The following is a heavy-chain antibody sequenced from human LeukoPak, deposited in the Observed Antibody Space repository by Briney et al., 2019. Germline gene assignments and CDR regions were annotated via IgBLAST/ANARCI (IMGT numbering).Heavy chain of an antibody. V-gene: IGHV4-30-4*08. Sequence: SETLSLTCNVSGGSINTANYYWTWIRQPPGKGLEWIGYISYSGTPYYNPSLNSRVTISLDTSKNQFSLRLNSVTAADTAMYYCARDRYGDLEDYWGQGTLVTVSS. J-gene: IGHJ4*02. CDR3: ARDRYGDLEDY. CDR1: GGSINTANYY. CDR2: ISYSGTP. D-gene: IGHD4-17*01.